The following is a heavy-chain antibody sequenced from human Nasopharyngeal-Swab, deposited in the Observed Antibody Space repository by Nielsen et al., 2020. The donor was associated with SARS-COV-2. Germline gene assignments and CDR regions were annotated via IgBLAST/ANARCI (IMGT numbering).Heavy chain of an antibody. CDR2: IYYSGST. CDR3: ARLTYYYDSSGYTNTHPDY. D-gene: IGHD3-22*01. J-gene: IGHJ4*02. V-gene: IGHV4-59*08. Sequence: WIRQPPGKGLEWIGYIYYSGSTNYNPSLKSRVTISVDTSKNQFSLKLSSMTAADTAVYYCARLTYYYDSSGYTNTHPDYWGQGTLVTVSS.